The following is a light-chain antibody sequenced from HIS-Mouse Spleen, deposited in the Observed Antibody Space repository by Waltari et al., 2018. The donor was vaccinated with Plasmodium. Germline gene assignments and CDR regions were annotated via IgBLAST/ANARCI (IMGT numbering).Light chain of an antibody. J-gene: IGKJ1*01. Sequence: DIQMTQSPSSLSPSVGDRVTITGRLSQGISNFVAWNQKKPGKVPKLLIYGASTSESGVPSRFSGSGSGTDCTLTISSLQPEDVATYYCQKYNSAWTFGQGTKVEIK. CDR3: QKYNSAWT. CDR1: QGISNF. V-gene: IGKV1-27*01. CDR2: GAS.